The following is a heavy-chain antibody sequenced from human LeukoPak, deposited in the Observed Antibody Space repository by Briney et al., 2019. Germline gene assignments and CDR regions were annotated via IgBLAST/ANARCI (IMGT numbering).Heavy chain of an antibody. D-gene: IGHD2-2*01. V-gene: IGHV3-21*01. CDR2: IGSGGNYR. Sequence: GGSLRLSCATSGFVFSTYNMKWVRQAPGKGLEWVSSIGSGGNYRYYGDSVKGRFTISRDNAKNSLFLQMNSLRAEDTAVYYCARDCGGTSCPGAAFDIWGQGTMVTVSS. CDR1: GFVFSTYN. J-gene: IGHJ3*02. CDR3: ARDCGGTSCPGAAFDI.